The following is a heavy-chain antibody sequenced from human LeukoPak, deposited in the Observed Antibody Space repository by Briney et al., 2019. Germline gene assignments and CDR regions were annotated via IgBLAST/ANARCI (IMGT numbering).Heavy chain of an antibody. CDR1: GFSYGSFG. D-gene: IGHD6-19*01. CDR2: ISGSGGST. Sequence: PGGSLRLSCAASGFSYGSFGIHWVRQAPGKGLEWVSAISGSGGSTYYADSVKGRFTISRDNSKNTLYLQMNSLRAEDTAVYYCAKVGHIAVAGSTYYFDYWGQGTLVTVSS. CDR3: AKVGHIAVAGSTYYFDY. V-gene: IGHV3-23*01. J-gene: IGHJ4*02.